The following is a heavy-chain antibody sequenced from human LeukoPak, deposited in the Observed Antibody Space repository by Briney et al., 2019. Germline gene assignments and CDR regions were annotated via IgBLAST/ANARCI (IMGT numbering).Heavy chain of an antibody. J-gene: IGHJ4*02. V-gene: IGHV3-7*01. CDR2: IKQDGSEK. D-gene: IGHD6-19*01. CDR1: GFTFSGYW. Sequence: GGSLRLSCAASGFTFSGYWMRWVRQAPGKGLEWVANIKQDGSEKYYVDSVKGRFTISRDNAENSLYLQMNSLTAEDTAVYYCARYGVDSSGYYFFDYWGQGTLVTVSS. CDR3: ARYGVDSSGYYFFDY.